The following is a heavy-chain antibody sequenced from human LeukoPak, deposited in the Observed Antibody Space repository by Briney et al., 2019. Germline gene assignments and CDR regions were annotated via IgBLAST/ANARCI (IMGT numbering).Heavy chain of an antibody. V-gene: IGHV3-23*01. J-gene: IGHJ3*02. CDR3: AKLSPSVVVITTAAFDI. CDR2: ISGSGGST. D-gene: IGHD3-22*01. Sequence: GGSLRLSCAASGFTFSSYAMSWFRQAPGKGLEWVSAISGSGGSTYYADSVKGRFTISRDNSKNTLYLQMNSLRAEDTAVYYCAKLSPSVVVITTAAFDIWGQGTMVTVSS. CDR1: GFTFSSYA.